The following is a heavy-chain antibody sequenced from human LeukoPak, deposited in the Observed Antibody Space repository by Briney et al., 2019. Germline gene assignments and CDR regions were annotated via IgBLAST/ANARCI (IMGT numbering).Heavy chain of an antibody. V-gene: IGHV3-23*01. D-gene: IGHD1-26*01. J-gene: IGHJ4*02. CDR2: ISGSGGST. CDR1: GFTFSSYA. CDR3: AKPLPESGSYWKTGVDY. Sequence: PGGSLRLSCAASGFTFSSYAMSWVRQAPGKGLEWVSAISGSGGSTYYADSVKGRFTISRDNSKNTLYLQMNSLRAEDTAVYYCAKPLPESGSYWKTGVDYWAQGTLATVSS.